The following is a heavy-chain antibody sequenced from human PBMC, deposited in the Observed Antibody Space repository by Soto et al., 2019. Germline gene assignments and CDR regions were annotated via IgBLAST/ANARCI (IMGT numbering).Heavy chain of an antibody. V-gene: IGHV3-23*01. D-gene: IGHD3-10*01. CDR3: AKGKSTGDIDWFDT. CDR1: GFTLQNYA. CDR2: LIGGHYGT. Sequence: GGSLRLSCTASGFTLQNYAMAWVRQAPGKGLEWVSTLIGGHYGTAYSYSVKGRFTVSRDNSKNCLYLQMNSLGVEDTAMYFCAKGKSTGDIDWFDTWGQGSLVTVSS. J-gene: IGHJ5*02.